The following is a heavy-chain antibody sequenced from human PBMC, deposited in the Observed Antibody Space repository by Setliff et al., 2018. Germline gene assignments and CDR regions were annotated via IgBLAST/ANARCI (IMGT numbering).Heavy chain of an antibody. V-gene: IGHV3-21*04. J-gene: IGHJ4*02. D-gene: IGHD3-3*01. CDR2: SSSTGRYT. Sequence: PGGSLRLSCAASGFTFSAYSMNWVRQAPGKGLEWVSSSSSTGRYTFYADPVKGRFTVSKDNAKNSLYLEMNSLTSEDTALYFCTKDGGRLRFVSHLDFWGQGTPVTVSS. CDR3: TKDGGRLRFVSHLDF. CDR1: GFTFSAYS.